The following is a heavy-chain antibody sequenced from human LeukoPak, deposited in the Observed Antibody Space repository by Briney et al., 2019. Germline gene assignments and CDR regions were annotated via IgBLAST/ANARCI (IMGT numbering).Heavy chain of an antibody. CDR3: ARRGSAYSYDSFRAFDI. J-gene: IGHJ3*02. D-gene: IGHD5-18*01. CDR2: IFYSGST. CDR1: GGSFSGYY. Sequence: PSETLSLTCAVYGGSFSGYYWSWIRQPPGKALEWIGNIFYSGSTYYSPSLKSRVTISVDTSKNQFSLKLSSVTAADTAVYYCARRGSAYSYDSFRAFDIWGQGTMVTVSS. V-gene: IGHV4-34*12.